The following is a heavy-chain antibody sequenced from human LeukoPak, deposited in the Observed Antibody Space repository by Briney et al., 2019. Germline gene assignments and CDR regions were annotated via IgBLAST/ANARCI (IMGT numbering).Heavy chain of an antibody. CDR3: ARAVCSSTSCYTNWFDP. Sequence: ASVKVSCKASGYTFIGYYMRWVRQAPGQGLEWMGWINPNSGGTNYAQKFQGRVTMIRDTSISTVYMELSRLRSDDTAVYHCARAVCSSTSCYTNWFDPWGQGTLVTVSS. J-gene: IGHJ5*02. CDR1: GYTFIGYY. CDR2: INPNSGGT. V-gene: IGHV1-2*02. D-gene: IGHD2-2*02.